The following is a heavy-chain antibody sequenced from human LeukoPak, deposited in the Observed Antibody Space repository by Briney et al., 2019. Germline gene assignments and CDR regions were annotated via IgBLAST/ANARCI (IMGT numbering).Heavy chain of an antibody. J-gene: IGHJ6*03. CDR1: GGTFSSYA. CDR2: IIPIFGTA. Sequence: SVKVSCKASGGTFSSYAISWVRQAPGQGLEWMGGIIPIFGTANYAQKFQGRVTITADKSTSTAYMELSSLRSEDTAVYYCAKDPEWFGEYYYYMDVWGKGTTVTISS. CDR3: AKDPEWFGEYYYYMDV. D-gene: IGHD3-10*01. V-gene: IGHV1-69*06.